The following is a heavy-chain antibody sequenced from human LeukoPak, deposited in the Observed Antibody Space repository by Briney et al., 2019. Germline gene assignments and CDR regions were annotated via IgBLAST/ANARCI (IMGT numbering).Heavy chain of an antibody. J-gene: IGHJ4*02. CDR1: GGTFSSNA. V-gene: IGHV1-69*13. Sequence: WASVTVSCRVSGGTFSSNAMSWVRQAPGQGLEWMGGVTPMFGTANYAQKFQGRVTITADESTSTAYMELSSLRSEDTAVYYCVRDGSYYDNSGYYYLYWGQGTLVTVSS. D-gene: IGHD3-22*01. CDR3: VRDGSYYDNSGYYYLY. CDR2: VTPMFGTA.